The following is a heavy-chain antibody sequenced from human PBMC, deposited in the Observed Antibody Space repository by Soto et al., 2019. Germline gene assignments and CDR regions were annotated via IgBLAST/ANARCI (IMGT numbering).Heavy chain of an antibody. J-gene: IGHJ6*02. CDR1: GFTFSSYS. CDR3: ARLRHVWFGELLGFLDV. CDR2: VISSGSST. V-gene: IGHV3-21*04. D-gene: IGHD3-10*01. Sequence: PGGSLRLSCAASGFTFSSYSMNWVRQAPGKGLEWVSSVISSGSSTYYADSVKGRFTISRDNSKNTLYLQMNSLRAEDTAVYYCARLRHVWFGELLGFLDVWGQGTTVTVSS.